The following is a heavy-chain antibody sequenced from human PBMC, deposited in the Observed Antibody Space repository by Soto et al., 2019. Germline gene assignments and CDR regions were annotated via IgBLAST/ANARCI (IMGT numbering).Heavy chain of an antibody. Sequence: QVQLVQSGAEVKEPGASVRVSCKASGYTFTNNDISWVRQATGQGLEWMGWMNPISGNAGYAQKFQGRVTMTRNTSISTAYLELRSLRVGDTAVYYCARWVVGADYSDYWGQGTLVTVSS. CDR1: GYTFTNND. J-gene: IGHJ4*02. V-gene: IGHV1-8*01. CDR2: MNPISGNA. D-gene: IGHD1-26*01. CDR3: ARWVVGADYSDY.